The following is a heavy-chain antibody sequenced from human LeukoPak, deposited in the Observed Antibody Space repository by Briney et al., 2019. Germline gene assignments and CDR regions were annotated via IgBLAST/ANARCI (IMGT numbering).Heavy chain of an antibody. D-gene: IGHD4-17*01. CDR3: ARDRLGGDLTGESLY. Sequence: AAVKVSCKASGYPFDNSGLTWVRQAPGQGLEWMGWISAYNGNTHYAQKFRGRLTMTTDTSTTTAYLELRSLKSDDTAVYYCARDRLGGDLTGESLYWGQGTLVTVSS. CDR1: GYPFDNSG. J-gene: IGHJ4*02. V-gene: IGHV1-18*01. CDR2: ISAYNGNT.